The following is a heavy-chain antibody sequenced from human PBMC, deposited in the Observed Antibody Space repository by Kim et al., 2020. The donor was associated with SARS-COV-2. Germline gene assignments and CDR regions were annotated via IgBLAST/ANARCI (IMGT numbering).Heavy chain of an antibody. V-gene: IGHV3-21*01. CDR1: GFTFSTYT. CDR2: VSPGSESK. D-gene: IGHD3-10*01. Sequence: GGSLRLSCAASGFTFSTYTMNWIRQAPGKGLVWVSSVSPGSESKFHAESVKGRFTISRDNTKNSVYLQMTGLRVEDTAVYYCVRDGSGQAGYGSPWGQGTLVTVSP. CDR3: VRDGSGQAGYGSP. J-gene: IGHJ5*02.